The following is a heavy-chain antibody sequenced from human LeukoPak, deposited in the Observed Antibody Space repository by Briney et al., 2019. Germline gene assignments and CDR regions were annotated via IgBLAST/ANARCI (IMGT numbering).Heavy chain of an antibody. CDR1: GGSISSYY. CDR2: IYYSGST. J-gene: IGHJ6*02. D-gene: IGHD2-21*02. V-gene: IGHV4-59*08. CDR3: ATPSSCGGDCYPYYYYGMDV. Sequence: PSETLSLTCTVSGGSISSYYWSWIRQPPGKGLEWIGYIYYSGSTNYNPSLKSRVTISVDTSKNQFSLKLSSVTAADTAVYYCATPSSCGGDCYPYYYYGMDVWGQGTTVTVSS.